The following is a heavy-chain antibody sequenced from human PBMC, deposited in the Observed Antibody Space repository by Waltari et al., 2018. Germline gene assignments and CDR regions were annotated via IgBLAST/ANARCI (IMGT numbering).Heavy chain of an antibody. V-gene: IGHV1-2*06. J-gene: IGHJ5*02. CDR1: GYSLTSYY. CDR2: INPNSGDT. CDR3: ARESAFSTSWYPGFDP. Sequence: QVELVQSGAEVRKPGASVKVSCKASGYSLTSYYWHWGRQAPGLGLEWMGRINPNSGDTNSAPKFQGRVTLTRDTSVNTAFLELRSLTSDDTAVYFCARESAFSTSWYPGFDPWGQGTLVTVAS. D-gene: IGHD2-2*01.